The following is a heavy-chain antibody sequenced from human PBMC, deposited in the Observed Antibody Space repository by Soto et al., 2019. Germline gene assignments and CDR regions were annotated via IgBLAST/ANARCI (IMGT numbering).Heavy chain of an antibody. J-gene: IGHJ6*02. CDR3: VRERTIFGVAPGGGVDV. CDR1: GGSITTSDYS. D-gene: IGHD3-3*01. V-gene: IGHV4-30-2*06. CDR2: IYHTGTT. Sequence: PSETLSLTCADSGGSITTSDYSWSWIRQSPGRGLEWIGSIYHTGTTHYIPSLKSRVTMSLDKSKNQFSLDLTSMTAADTAVYYCVRERTIFGVAPGGGVDVWGRGTTVTVSS.